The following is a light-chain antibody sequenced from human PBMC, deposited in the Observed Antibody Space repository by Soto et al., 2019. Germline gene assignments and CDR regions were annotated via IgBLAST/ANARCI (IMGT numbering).Light chain of an antibody. CDR1: SSNIGAGYD. CDR2: GNS. V-gene: IGLV1-40*01. J-gene: IGLJ3*02. CDR3: QSYDSSLSGSRV. Sequence: QSALTQSPSVSAAPGQRVTISCTGSSSNIGAGYDVHWYQQLPGTAPKLLIYGNSNRPSGVPDRFSGSKSGTSASLAITGLQAEDEADYYCQSYDSSLSGSRVFGGGTKLTVL.